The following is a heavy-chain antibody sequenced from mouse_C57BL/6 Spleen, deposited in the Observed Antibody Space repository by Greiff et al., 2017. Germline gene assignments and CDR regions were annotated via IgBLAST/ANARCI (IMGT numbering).Heavy chain of an antibody. Sequence: EVKLVESGGDLVKPGGSLKLSCAASGFTFSSYGMSWVRQTPDKRLEWVATISSGGSYTYYPDSVKGRFTISRDNAKNTQYLQMSSLKSEDTAMYYCARLGRFAYWGQGTLVTVSA. CDR3: ARLGRFAY. CDR2: ISSGGSYT. D-gene: IGHD4-1*01. CDR1: GFTFSSYG. J-gene: IGHJ3*01. V-gene: IGHV5-6*01.